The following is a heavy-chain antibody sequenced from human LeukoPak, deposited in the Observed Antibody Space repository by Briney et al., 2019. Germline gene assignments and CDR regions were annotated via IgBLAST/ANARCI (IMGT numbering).Heavy chain of an antibody. CDR3: AKDLNPGIAAAGEAFDI. CDR2: ISGSGGST. V-gene: IGHV3-23*01. Sequence: GGSLRLSCAASGFTFSSYAMSWVRQAPGKGLEWVSAISGSGGSTYYADSVKGRFTISRDNSKNTLYLQMNSLRAEDTAVYYCAKDLNPGIAAAGEAFDIWGQGTMVTVSS. D-gene: IGHD6-13*01. J-gene: IGHJ3*02. CDR1: GFTFSSYA.